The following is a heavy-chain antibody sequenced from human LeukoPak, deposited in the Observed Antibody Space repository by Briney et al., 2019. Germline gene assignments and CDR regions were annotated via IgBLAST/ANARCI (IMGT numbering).Heavy chain of an antibody. CDR2: ISWNSGSM. Sequence: PGGSLRLSCTASGFTFDDYTMHWVRQAPGKGLEWVSGISWNSGSMEYADSAKGRFTISRDNAKSSLYLQMNSLRAEDTALYYCAKAYYDSSGYYYDGWGQGTLVTVSS. V-gene: IGHV3-9*01. D-gene: IGHD3-22*01. J-gene: IGHJ4*02. CDR1: GFTFDDYT. CDR3: AKAYYDSSGYYYDG.